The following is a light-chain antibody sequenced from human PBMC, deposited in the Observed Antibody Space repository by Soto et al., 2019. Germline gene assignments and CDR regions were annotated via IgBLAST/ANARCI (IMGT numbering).Light chain of an antibody. J-gene: IGKJ1*01. V-gene: IGKV3-15*01. CDR3: QQYNNWPRT. CDR1: QGIGST. Sequence: LTQSPATLSVSPGERATLSCRASQGIGSTLAWYQQKPGQTPKLLIYGAYTRATGIPARFSGSGSGTEFTLTISSLQSEDFAVYYCQQYNNWPRTFGQGTKVDIK. CDR2: GAY.